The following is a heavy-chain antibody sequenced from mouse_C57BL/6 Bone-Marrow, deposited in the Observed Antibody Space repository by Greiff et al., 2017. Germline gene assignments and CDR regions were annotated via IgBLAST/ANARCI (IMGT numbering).Heavy chain of an antibody. Sequence: QVQLQQSGAELVRPGASVTLSCKASGYTFTDYEMHWVKQTPVHGLEWIGAIDPETGGTAYNQKFRGKAILTADKSSSTAYMELRSLTSEDSAVYYCTNSNSDYWGQGTTLTVSS. D-gene: IGHD2-5*01. CDR3: TNSNSDY. CDR2: IDPETGGT. J-gene: IGHJ2*01. V-gene: IGHV1-15*01. CDR1: GYTFTDYE.